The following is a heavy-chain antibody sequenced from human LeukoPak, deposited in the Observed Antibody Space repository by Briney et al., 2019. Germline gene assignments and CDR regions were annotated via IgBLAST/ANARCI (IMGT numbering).Heavy chain of an antibody. J-gene: IGHJ6*02. CDR2: IWYDGGIK. D-gene: IGHD2-8*02. CDR3: ARISCTGNSCRPYSYYDMDV. V-gene: IGHV3-33*01. Sequence: GGSLRLSCAASGFTFDTFGMNWVRQAPGKGLEWVAVIWYDGGIKYYADSVKGRFTVSRDNSKSTLYLQLNSLRAEDTAVYYCARISCTGNSCRPYSYYDMDVWGQGTTVTVSS. CDR1: GFTFDTFG.